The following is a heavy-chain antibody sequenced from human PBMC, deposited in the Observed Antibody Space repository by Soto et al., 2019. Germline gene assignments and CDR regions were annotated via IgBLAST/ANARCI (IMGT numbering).Heavy chain of an antibody. CDR3: ARDGPYSGYDILRSSIDY. D-gene: IGHD5-12*01. Sequence: FQDRVTISRDTSASTAYMELTSLRAEDTAVYYCARDGPYSGYDILRSSIDYWGQGTLVTVSS. J-gene: IGHJ4*02. V-gene: IGHV1-3*01.